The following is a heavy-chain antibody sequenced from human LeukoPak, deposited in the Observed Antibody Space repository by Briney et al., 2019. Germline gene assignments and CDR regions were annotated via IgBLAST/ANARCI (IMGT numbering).Heavy chain of an antibody. CDR3: AVPGGSGSSIREDY. D-gene: IGHD3-10*01. CDR2: MNPNSGNT. V-gene: IGHV1-8*01. CDR1: GYTCTSYD. Sequence: ASVKVSCKASGYTCTSYDINWVRQDTGQGLEWMGWMNPNSGNTGYAQKFQGRVTMTRNTSISTAYMELSSLRSEDTAVYYCAVPGGSGSSIREDYWGQGTLVTVSS. J-gene: IGHJ4*02.